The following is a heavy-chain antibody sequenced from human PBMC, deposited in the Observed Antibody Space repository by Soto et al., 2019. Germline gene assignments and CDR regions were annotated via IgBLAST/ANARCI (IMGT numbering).Heavy chain of an antibody. V-gene: IGHV3-23*01. D-gene: IGHD2-2*01. CDR1: GFTFSSYA. CDR3: AKEKYCSSTSCYGGAYFQH. Sequence: GGSMRLSCAASGFTFSSYAMSWVRQAPGKGLEWVSAISGSGGSTYYTDSVKGRFTISRDNTKNTLYLEMNSLRAEDTAVYYCAKEKYCSSTSCYGGAYFQHWGQGTLVTVSS. CDR2: ISGSGGST. J-gene: IGHJ1*01.